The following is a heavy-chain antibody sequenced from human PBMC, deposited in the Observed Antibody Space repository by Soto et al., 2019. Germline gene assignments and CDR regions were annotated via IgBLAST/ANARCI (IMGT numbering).Heavy chain of an antibody. CDR2: IYYSGST. CDR3: ARYPEDAFDI. J-gene: IGHJ3*02. Sequence: SETLSRTCTVSGGSISSSSYYWGWIRQPPGKGLEWIGSIYYSGSTYYNPSLKSRVTISVDTSKNQFSLKLSSVTAADTAVYYCARYPEDAFDIWGQGTMVTVSS. CDR1: GGSISSSSYY. V-gene: IGHV4-39*01.